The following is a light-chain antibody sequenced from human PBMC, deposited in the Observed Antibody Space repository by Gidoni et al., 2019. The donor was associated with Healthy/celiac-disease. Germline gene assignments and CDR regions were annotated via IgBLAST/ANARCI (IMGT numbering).Light chain of an antibody. Sequence: DIQMTQSPSSLSASVGDRVTITCRASQSIRTYLNWYQQKPGKAPELLIYGAFSLQSGVPSRFSGSGSGTDFSLPIISLQPEDFATYYCQQSFGTPRYTFGQGTKLEIK. CDR2: GAF. J-gene: IGKJ2*01. V-gene: IGKV1-39*01. CDR1: QSIRTY. CDR3: QQSFGTPRYT.